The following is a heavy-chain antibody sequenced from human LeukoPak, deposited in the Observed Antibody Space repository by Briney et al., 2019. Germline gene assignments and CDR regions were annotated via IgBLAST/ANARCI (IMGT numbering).Heavy chain of an antibody. J-gene: IGHJ3*02. CDR2: ISGSGGST. Sequence: GGSLRLSCAASGFTFSSYAMSWVRQAPGKGLEWVSAISGSGGSTYYADSVKGRFTISRDNSKNTLYLQMNSLRAEDTAVYYCAKDSHTIFGVGGAFDIWGQGTMVTVSS. V-gene: IGHV3-23*01. D-gene: IGHD3-3*01. CDR1: GFTFSSYA. CDR3: AKDSHTIFGVGGAFDI.